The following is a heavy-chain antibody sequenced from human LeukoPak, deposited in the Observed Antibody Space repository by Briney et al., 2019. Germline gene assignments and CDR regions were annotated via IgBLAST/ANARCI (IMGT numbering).Heavy chain of an antibody. J-gene: IGHJ4*02. Sequence: GGSLRLSCAASGFIFSSYSMSWVRQAPGKGLEWVSVITGSGGNTYYADSVKGRFTISKDNSKNTVYLQMNSLRAEDTAVYYCARDRKQQWLVPYYWGQGTLVTVSS. CDR2: ITGSGGNT. CDR3: ARDRKQQWLVPYY. CDR1: GFIFSSYS. D-gene: IGHD6-19*01. V-gene: IGHV3-23*01.